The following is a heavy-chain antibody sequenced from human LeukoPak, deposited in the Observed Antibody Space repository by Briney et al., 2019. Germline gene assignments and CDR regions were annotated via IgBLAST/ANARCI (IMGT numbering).Heavy chain of an antibody. Sequence: GESLNISCKGSGYSFTSYWLGWVRQMPGKGLEWMGIIYPGDYDTRYSPSFQGQVTISADKSISTAYLQWSSLKASDTAMYYCARSYCGGDCSLYYFDYWGQGTLVTVSS. CDR2: IYPGDYDT. J-gene: IGHJ4*02. V-gene: IGHV5-51*01. D-gene: IGHD2-21*02. CDR3: ARSYCGGDCSLYYFDY. CDR1: GYSFTSYW.